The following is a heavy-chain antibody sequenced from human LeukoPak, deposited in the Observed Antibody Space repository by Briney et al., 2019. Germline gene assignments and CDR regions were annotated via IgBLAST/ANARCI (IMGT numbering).Heavy chain of an antibody. CDR1: GFTFSNYA. CDR3: AKDVTYYYDSSGYFLNSPYYFDY. V-gene: IGHV3-23*01. J-gene: IGHJ4*02. D-gene: IGHD3-22*01. CDR2: ISGSGGST. Sequence: GGSLRLSCAASGFTFSNYAMSWVRQAPGKGLEWVSGISGSGGSTYYADSVKGRFTNSRDNSKNTLYLRMNSLRAEDTAVYYCAKDVTYYYDSSGYFLNSPYYFDYWGQGTLVTVSS.